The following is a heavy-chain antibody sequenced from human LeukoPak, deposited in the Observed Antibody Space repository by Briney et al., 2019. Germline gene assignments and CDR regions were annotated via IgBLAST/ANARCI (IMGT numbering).Heavy chain of an antibody. J-gene: IGHJ4*02. CDR1: GGSISSGSYC. CDR3: ARVTTGGYYNC. CDR2: IYTSGST. V-gene: IGHV4-61*02. Sequence: KPSETLSLTCTVSGGSISSGSYCWSWIRQPAGKGLEWIGRIYTSGSTNYNPSLKSRVTISVDTSKNQFSLKLSSVTAADTAVYYCARVTTGGYYNCWGQGTLVTVSS. D-gene: IGHD3-22*01.